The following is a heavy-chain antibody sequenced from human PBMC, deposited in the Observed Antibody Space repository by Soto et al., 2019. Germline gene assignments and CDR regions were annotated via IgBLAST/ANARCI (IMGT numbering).Heavy chain of an antibody. J-gene: IGHJ4*02. CDR1: GFTFSSYG. CDR2: ISYDGSNK. D-gene: IGHD1-7*01. Sequence: QVQLVESGGGVVQPGRSLRLSCAASGFTFSSYGMHWVRQAPGKGLEWVAVISYDGSNKYYADSVKGRFTISRDNSKNTLYLQMNSLRAEDTAVYYCAKGNYGTLDYWGQGTLVTVSS. V-gene: IGHV3-30*18. CDR3: AKGNYGTLDY.